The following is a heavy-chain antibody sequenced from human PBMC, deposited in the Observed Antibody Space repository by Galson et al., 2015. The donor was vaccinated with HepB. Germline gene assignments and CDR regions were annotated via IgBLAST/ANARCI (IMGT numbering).Heavy chain of an antibody. V-gene: IGHV1-24*01. J-gene: IGHJ6*02. CDR1: GYTLTELS. D-gene: IGHD2-2*01. Sequence: SVKVSCKVSGYTLTELSMHWVRQAPGKGLEWMGGFDPEDGETIYAQKFQGRVTMTEDTSTDTAYMELSSLRSEDTAVYYCATDIVVVPAAMRGVNGMDVWGQGTTVTVSS. CDR3: ATDIVVVPAAMRGVNGMDV. CDR2: FDPEDGET.